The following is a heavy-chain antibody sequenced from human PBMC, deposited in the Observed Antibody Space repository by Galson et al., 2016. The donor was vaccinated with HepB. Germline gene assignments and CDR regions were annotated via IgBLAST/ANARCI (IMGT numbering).Heavy chain of an antibody. CDR2: IFPYDSDI. V-gene: IGHV5-51*01. J-gene: IGHJ4*02. CDR1: GDDFINYW. Sequence: QSGAEVKKPGESLKISCKGAGDDFINYWIGWVRQKPGKGLEWMGIIFPYDSDIRYNPSFQGQVTISADKSISTAYLQWSSLKASDTAMYFCARSPGDNGGRCFDNGGQGTLVTVSS. D-gene: IGHD4-23*01. CDR3: ARSPGDNGGRCFDN.